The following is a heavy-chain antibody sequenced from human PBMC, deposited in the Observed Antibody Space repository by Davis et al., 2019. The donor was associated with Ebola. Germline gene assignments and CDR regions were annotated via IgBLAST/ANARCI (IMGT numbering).Heavy chain of an antibody. CDR3: ARGLYYYDSSGYFAY. Sequence: MPGGSLRLSCAVYGGSFSGYYWSWIRQPPGKGLEWIGEINHSGSTNYNPSLKSRVTISVDTSKNQFSLKLSSVTAADTAVYYCARGLYYYDSSGYFAYWGQGTLVTVSS. V-gene: IGHV4-34*01. J-gene: IGHJ4*02. D-gene: IGHD3-22*01. CDR2: INHSGST. CDR1: GGSFSGYY.